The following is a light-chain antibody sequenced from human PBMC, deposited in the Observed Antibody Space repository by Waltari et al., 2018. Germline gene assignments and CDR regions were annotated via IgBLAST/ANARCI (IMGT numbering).Light chain of an antibody. V-gene: IGLV2-14*03. J-gene: IGLJ3*02. CDR1: SSDVGGYNY. CDR3: SSYISSSTLEV. CDR2: DVR. Sequence: QSALTQPASVSGSPGHSITIPCTGTSSDVGGYNYVPWYQQHPGKAPKLMIFDVRNRPSGVSNRFSGSKSGNTASLTISGLQAEDEADYYCSSYISSSTLEVFGGGTRLTVL.